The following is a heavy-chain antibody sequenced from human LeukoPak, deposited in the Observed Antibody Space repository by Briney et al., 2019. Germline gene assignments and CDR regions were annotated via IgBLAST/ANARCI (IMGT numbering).Heavy chain of an antibody. CDR2: ISGSDGST. D-gene: IGHD6-13*01. CDR1: GFTFSSYA. CDR3: ATTDDSAAGPF. Sequence: GGSLRLSCAASGFTFSSYAMTWVRQAPDKGLEWVSAISGSDGSTYYADSVKGRFTISRENVKNSLSLQMNSLRVEDTAIYYCATTDDSAAGPFWGQGTLVAVSS. J-gene: IGHJ4*02. V-gene: IGHV3-23*01.